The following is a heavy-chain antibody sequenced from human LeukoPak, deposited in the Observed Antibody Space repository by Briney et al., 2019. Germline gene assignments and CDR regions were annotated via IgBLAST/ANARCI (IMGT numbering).Heavy chain of an antibody. CDR1: GGSISSYY. CDR2: IYYSGST. V-gene: IGHV4-59*01. CDR3: ARVLEPYYYDSSGSSEEDAFDI. Sequence: SETLSLTCTVSGGSISSYYWSWIRQPPGKGLEWIGYIYYSGSTNYNPSLKSRVTISVDTSKNQFSLKLSSVTAADTAVYYCARVLEPYYYDSSGSSEEDAFDIWGQGTMVTVSS. J-gene: IGHJ3*02. D-gene: IGHD3-22*01.